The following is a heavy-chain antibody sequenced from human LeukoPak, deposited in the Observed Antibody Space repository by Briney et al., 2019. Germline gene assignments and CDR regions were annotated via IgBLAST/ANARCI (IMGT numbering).Heavy chain of an antibody. CDR1: GFTFSSYA. Sequence: GGSLRLSCAASGFTFSSYAMSWVRQAPGKGLEWVSAISGSGGSAYYADSVKGRFTISRDNSKDTLYLQMDSLRPEDTALYYCAKDSLHDFHFDTWGQGTQVTVSS. D-gene: IGHD2/OR15-2a*01. V-gene: IGHV3-23*01. CDR2: ISGSGGSA. J-gene: IGHJ4*02. CDR3: AKDSLHDFHFDT.